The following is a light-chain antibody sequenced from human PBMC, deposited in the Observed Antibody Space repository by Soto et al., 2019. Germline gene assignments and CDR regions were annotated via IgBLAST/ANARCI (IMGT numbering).Light chain of an antibody. CDR2: GTS. J-gene: IGKJ1*01. V-gene: IGKV3-20*01. Sequence: ENVLTQSPGTLSLSPGERATLSCRASQRIGSSYLAWYQQKPGHAPRLIIYGTSSRATGIPDRFSGSGSGTDFTLTISRLEPEDFAVYYCQQFGSSWLTFGQGTTVEIK. CDR3: QQFGSSWLT. CDR1: QRIGSSY.